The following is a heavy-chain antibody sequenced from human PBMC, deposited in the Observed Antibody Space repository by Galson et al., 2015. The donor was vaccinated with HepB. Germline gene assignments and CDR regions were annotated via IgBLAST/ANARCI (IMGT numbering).Heavy chain of an antibody. CDR2: ISSSGSTI. Sequence: SLRLSCAASGFTFSSYEINWVRQAPGKGLEWVSYISSSGSTIYYADSVKGRFTISRDNAKNSLYLQMNSLRAEDTAVYYCARVGAYDSSGYYYSPFDYWGQGTLVTVSS. CDR1: GFTFSSYE. D-gene: IGHD3-22*01. CDR3: ARVGAYDSSGYYYSPFDY. V-gene: IGHV3-48*03. J-gene: IGHJ4*02.